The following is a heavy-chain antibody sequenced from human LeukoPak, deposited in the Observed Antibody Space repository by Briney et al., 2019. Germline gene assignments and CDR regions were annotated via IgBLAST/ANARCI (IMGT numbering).Heavy chain of an antibody. J-gene: IGHJ6*02. Sequence: GASVKVSCKASGYTFTGYYMHWVRQAPGQGLEWMGWINPNSGGTNYAQKFQGRVTMTRDTSISTAYMELSRLRSDDTAVYYCARLTITTADYHYGMDVWGQGTTVTVSS. V-gene: IGHV1-2*02. D-gene: IGHD3-22*01. CDR3: ARLTITTADYHYGMDV. CDR1: GYTFTGYY. CDR2: INPNSGGT.